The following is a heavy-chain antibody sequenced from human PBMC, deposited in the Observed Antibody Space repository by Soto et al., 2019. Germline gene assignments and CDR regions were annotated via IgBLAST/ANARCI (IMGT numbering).Heavy chain of an antibody. Sequence: QVQLVQSGAEVKKPGASVKVSCTASGYTFTSYGISWVRQAPGQGLEWMGWISAYNGNTNYAQKLQGRVTMTTETSTSTAYMELRSLISADTAVYYCARGRPREIYGFPDYWGQGTLVTVSS. CDR2: ISAYNGNT. D-gene: IGHD3-10*01. CDR3: ARGRPREIYGFPDY. J-gene: IGHJ4*02. V-gene: IGHV1-18*01. CDR1: GYTFTSYG.